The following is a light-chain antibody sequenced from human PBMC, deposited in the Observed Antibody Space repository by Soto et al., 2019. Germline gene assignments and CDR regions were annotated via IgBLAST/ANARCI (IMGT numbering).Light chain of an antibody. CDR1: QSISSW. V-gene: IGKV1-5*01. CDR2: DAS. Sequence: DIQMTQSPSTLSASVGDRVTITCRASQSISSWLAWYQQKPGKAPKLLIYDASSLESGVPSRFSGSGSGTEFTLTISSLQPDDFAIYYCQQYNSYSRTFGQGPKVDIK. CDR3: QQYNSYSRT. J-gene: IGKJ1*01.